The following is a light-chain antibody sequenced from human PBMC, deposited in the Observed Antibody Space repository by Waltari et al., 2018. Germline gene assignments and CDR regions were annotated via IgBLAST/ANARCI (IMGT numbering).Light chain of an antibody. V-gene: IGKV2-30*02. CDR2: KVS. Sequence: DVVMTPLSLPVTLGQPASISCRSSQSLVHSEGNTYLNWFQQRPGQSPRRLIYKVSNRDSGVPDRFSGSGSGTDFTLKISRVEAEDVGGEYCMQGTHWPRTSGQGTKVEIK. J-gene: IGKJ1*01. CDR3: MQGTHWPRT. CDR1: QSLVHSEGNTY.